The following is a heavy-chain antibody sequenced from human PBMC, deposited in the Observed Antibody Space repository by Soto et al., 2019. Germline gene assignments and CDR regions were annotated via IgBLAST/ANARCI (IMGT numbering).Heavy chain of an antibody. V-gene: IGHV1-46*03. Sequence: ASVKVSCTASGYTFTIYYMHWVRQAPGQGLEWMGIINPSGGSTSYAQKFQGRVTMTRDTSTSTVYMELSSLRSEDTAVYYCARDGSNHRYYYYYMDVWGKGTTVTVSS. J-gene: IGHJ6*03. CDR2: INPSGGST. CDR3: ARDGSNHRYYYYYMDV. D-gene: IGHD1-26*01. CDR1: GYTFTIYY.